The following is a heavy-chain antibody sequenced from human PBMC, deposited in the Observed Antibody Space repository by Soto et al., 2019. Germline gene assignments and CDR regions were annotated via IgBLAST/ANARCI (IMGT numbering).Heavy chain of an antibody. Sequence: SETLSLTYTVSGGSISSYYWSWIRQPAGKGLEWIGRIYTSGSTNYNPSLKSRVTMSVDTSKNQFSLKLSSVTASDTAVYYCARSWNYDYDYYGMDIWGQGTTVTVSS. J-gene: IGHJ6*02. CDR2: IYTSGST. V-gene: IGHV4-4*07. CDR3: ARSWNYDYDYYGMDI. D-gene: IGHD1-7*01. CDR1: GGSISSYY.